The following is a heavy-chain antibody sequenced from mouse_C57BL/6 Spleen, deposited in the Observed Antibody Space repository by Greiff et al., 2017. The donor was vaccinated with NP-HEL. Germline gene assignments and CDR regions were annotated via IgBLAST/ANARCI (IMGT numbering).Heavy chain of an antibody. CDR2: IYPGDGST. Sequence: QVQLQQSGPELVKPGASVKLSCKASGYTFTSYDINWVKQRPGQGLELIGWIYPGDGSTKNNEKFKGKATLTVDTSSSTAYMELHSLTSEDSAVYLCAREGDVGFAYWGQGTLVTVSA. D-gene: IGHD3-3*01. CDR3: AREGDVGFAY. J-gene: IGHJ3*01. CDR1: GYTFTSYD. V-gene: IGHV1-85*01.